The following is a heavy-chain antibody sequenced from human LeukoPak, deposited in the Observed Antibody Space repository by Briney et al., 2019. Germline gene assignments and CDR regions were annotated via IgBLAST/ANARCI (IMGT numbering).Heavy chain of an antibody. CDR2: IDGDGTGT. CDR1: GFTFGTYW. CDR3: VRDNWGLDY. D-gene: IGHD7-27*01. Sequence: GGSLRLSCKASGFTFGTYWMHWVRQPPGKGLVWVSRIDGDGTGTDYADSVKGRFTVSRDNAKNTVYLRMNSLTAEDTSTYYCVRDNWGLDYWGQGTLVTVSS. V-gene: IGHV3-74*01. J-gene: IGHJ4*02.